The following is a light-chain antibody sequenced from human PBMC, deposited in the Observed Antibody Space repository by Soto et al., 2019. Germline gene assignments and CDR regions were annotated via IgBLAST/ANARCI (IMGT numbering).Light chain of an antibody. CDR2: EVS. Sequence: QSALTQPPSASGSPGQSVTISCTGTSSDVGGYNYVSWYQQYPGKAPKLMIYEVSKRPSGVPDRFSGSTSGNTASLTVSGLHADDEADYNCSSYAGSNNYVFGTGTKLTVL. CDR1: SSDVGGYNY. CDR3: SSYAGSNNYV. V-gene: IGLV2-8*01. J-gene: IGLJ1*01.